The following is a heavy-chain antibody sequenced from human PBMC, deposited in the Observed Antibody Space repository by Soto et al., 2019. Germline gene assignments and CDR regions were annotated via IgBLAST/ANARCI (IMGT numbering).Heavy chain of an antibody. J-gene: IGHJ4*02. CDR2: INHSGNT. CDR1: GGSFSGYY. Sequence: QVQLQQWGAGLLKPSETLSLTCAVYGGSFSGYYWSWIRQPPGKGLEWSGEINHSGNTNYNPSLKSRVTISVDTSKNQLSLQLSSVTAADTAVYYCARVRIPGGDYYFDYWGQGTLVSVSS. CDR3: ARVRIPGGDYYFDY. V-gene: IGHV4-34*01. D-gene: IGHD4-17*01.